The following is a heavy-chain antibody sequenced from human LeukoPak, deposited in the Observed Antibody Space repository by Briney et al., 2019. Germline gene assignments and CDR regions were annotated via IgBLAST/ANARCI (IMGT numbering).Heavy chain of an antibody. D-gene: IGHD6-13*01. Sequence: SETLSLTCTVSGGSINSYYWSWIRQPAGKGLEWIGRIYSSGSTNYNPSLKSRVTMSVDTSKKQFSLKLNSVTAADTAVYYCARWVAAAGPTGYWFDPWGQGTLVTVSS. CDR3: ARWVAAAGPTGYWFDP. CDR1: GGSINSYY. J-gene: IGHJ5*02. CDR2: IYSSGST. V-gene: IGHV4-4*07.